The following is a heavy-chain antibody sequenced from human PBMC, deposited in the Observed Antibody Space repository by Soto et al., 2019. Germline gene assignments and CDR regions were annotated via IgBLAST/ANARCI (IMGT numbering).Heavy chain of an antibody. V-gene: IGHV3-48*03. CDR2: ISSSGSTI. CDR3: ARGGQCSSTSCYWYYYGMDV. Sequence: VQLVESGGGVVQPGRSLRLSCTASGFTFTTFALHWVRQGPAKGLEWVSYISSSGSTIYYADSVKGRFTISRDNAKNSLYLQMNSLRAEDTAVYYCARGGQCSSTSCYWYYYGMDVWGQGTTVTVSS. CDR1: GFTFTTFA. D-gene: IGHD2-2*01. J-gene: IGHJ6*02.